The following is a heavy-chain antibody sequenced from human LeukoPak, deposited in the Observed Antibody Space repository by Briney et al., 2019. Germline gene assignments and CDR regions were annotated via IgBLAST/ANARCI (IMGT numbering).Heavy chain of an antibody. J-gene: IGHJ4*02. V-gene: IGHV4-31*03. CDR1: GGSISSGGYY. CDR2: IYYSGST. CDR3: ARASNLLSGFDY. D-gene: IGHD3-10*01. Sequence: SETLSLTCTVSGGSISSGGYYWSWIRQHPGKGLEWIGYIYYSGSTYYNPSLKSRVTISVDTSKNQFSLKVNSVTAADTAVYYCARASNLLSGFDYWGQGTLVTVSS.